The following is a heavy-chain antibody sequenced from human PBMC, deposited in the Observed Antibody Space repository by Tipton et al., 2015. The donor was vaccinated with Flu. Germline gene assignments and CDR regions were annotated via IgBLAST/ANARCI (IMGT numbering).Heavy chain of an antibody. CDR3: ARVGAVTMVRGLAFDAFDI. Sequence: TLSLTCTVSGASISSESYYWGWIRQPPGKGLEWIGNTYHSGSTNYNPSLKSRVTISLDKSKNQFSLNLSPVTAADTAVYYCARVGAVTMVRGLAFDAFDIWGLGTMVAVSS. V-gene: IGHV4-39*07. J-gene: IGHJ3*02. D-gene: IGHD3-10*01. CDR2: TYHSGST. CDR1: GASISSESYY.